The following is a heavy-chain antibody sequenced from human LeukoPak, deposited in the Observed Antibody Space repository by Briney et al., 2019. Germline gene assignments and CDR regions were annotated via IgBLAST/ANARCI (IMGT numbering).Heavy chain of an antibody. J-gene: IGHJ5*02. CDR3: ARDLRFLEWLSFDP. CDR2: IYTSGST. CDR1: GGSISSYY. Sequence: SETLSLTGTVSGGSISSYYWSWIRQPAGKGLEWIGRIYTSGSTNYNPSLKSRVTMSVDTSKNQFSLKLSSVTAADTAVYYCARDLRFLEWLSFDPWGQGTLVTVSS. V-gene: IGHV4-4*07. D-gene: IGHD3-3*01.